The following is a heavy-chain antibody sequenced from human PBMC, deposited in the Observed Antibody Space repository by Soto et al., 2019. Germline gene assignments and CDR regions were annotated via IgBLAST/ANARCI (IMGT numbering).Heavy chain of an antibody. V-gene: IGHV1-69*01. D-gene: IGHD5-18*01. Sequence: QVQLVQSGAEVKKPGSSVKVSCKASGGTFSSYAISWVRQAPGQGLEWMGGIIPIFGTANYAQKLQGRVTITADESTSTAYMELSSLRSEDTAVYYCASCGYSYGNYYYYGMDVWGQGTTVTVSS. CDR2: IIPIFGTA. CDR1: GGTFSSYA. CDR3: ASCGYSYGNYYYYGMDV. J-gene: IGHJ6*02.